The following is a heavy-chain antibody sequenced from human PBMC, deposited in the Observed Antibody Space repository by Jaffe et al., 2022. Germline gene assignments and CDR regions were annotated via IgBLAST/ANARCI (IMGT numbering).Heavy chain of an antibody. CDR2: IIPIFGTA. J-gene: IGHJ5*02. Sequence: QVQLVQSGAEVKKPGSSVKVSCKASGGTFSSYAISWVRQAPGQGLEWMGGIIPIFGTANYAQKFQGRVTITADESTSTAYMELSSLRSEDTAVYYCARVLPEIKDYDFWSGYYQKGWFDPWGQGTLVTVSS. V-gene: IGHV1-69*01. CDR1: GGTFSSYA. D-gene: IGHD3-3*01. CDR3: ARVLPEIKDYDFWSGYYQKGWFDP.